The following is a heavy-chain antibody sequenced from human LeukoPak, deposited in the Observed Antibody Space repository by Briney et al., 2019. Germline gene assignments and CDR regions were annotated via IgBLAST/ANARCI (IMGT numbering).Heavy chain of an antibody. CDR3: ARDSAVAADIDY. D-gene: IGHD6-19*01. J-gene: IGHJ4*02. CDR1: GGSFSGYY. V-gene: IGHV4-34*01. Sequence: SETLSLTCAVYGGSFSGYYWSWIRQPPGKGLERIGEINHSGSTNYNPSLKSRVTISVDTSKNQFSLKLSSVTAADTAVYYCARDSAVAADIDYWGQGTLVTASS. CDR2: INHSGST.